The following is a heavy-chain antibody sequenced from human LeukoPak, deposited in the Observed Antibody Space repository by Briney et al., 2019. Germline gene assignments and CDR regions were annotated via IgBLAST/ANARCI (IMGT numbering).Heavy chain of an antibody. CDR1: GFTFSNYW. Sequence: GGSLRLSCAASGFTFSNYWMSWVRQAPGKGLEWVANIKQDGSEKYYVDSVKGRFTISRDNAKTSLYLQMNSLRAEDTAVYYCARGVPYDSWSGPHYSDYWGQGTLVTVSS. V-gene: IGHV3-7*01. J-gene: IGHJ4*02. CDR3: ARGVPYDSWSGPHYSDY. D-gene: IGHD3-3*01. CDR2: IKQDGSEK.